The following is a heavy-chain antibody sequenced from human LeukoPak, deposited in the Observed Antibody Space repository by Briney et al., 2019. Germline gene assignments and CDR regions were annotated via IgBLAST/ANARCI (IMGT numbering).Heavy chain of an antibody. CDR2: ISGDGGST. J-gene: IGHJ4*02. CDR3: ALGLVTDY. Sequence: GGSLRLSCAAPGFFFDNYAIHWVRQAPGKGLEWVSLISGDGGSTFYADSVRGRFTISRDNTRKSLSLQMSSLRSEDTALYYCALGLVTDYWGQGTLVTVSS. CDR1: GFFFDNYA. V-gene: IGHV3-43*02. D-gene: IGHD3-9*01.